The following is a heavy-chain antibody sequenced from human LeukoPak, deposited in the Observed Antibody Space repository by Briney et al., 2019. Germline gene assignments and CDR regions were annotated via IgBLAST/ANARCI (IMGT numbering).Heavy chain of an antibody. CDR2: ISSSSSTI. CDR3: AELGITMIGGV. V-gene: IGHV3-48*04. Sequence: GGSLRLSCTVSGFTVSSNSMSWVRQAPGKGLEWVSYISSSSSTIYYADSVKGRFTISRDNAKNSLYLQMNSLRAEDTAVYYCAELGITMIGGVWGKGTTVTISS. D-gene: IGHD3-10*02. J-gene: IGHJ6*04. CDR1: GFTVSSNS.